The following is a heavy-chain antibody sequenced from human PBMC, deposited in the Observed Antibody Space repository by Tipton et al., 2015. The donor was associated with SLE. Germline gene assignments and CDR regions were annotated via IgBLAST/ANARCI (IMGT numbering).Heavy chain of an antibody. Sequence: SLRLSCAASGFTFSDYDMHWVRQTAGKSLEWVSTIGSVGDTFYADSVKGRFTISRENTKNSLYLQMNNLRAGDTAVYYCAREGDWGSLDYWGQGTLVTVSS. CDR2: IGSVGDT. V-gene: IGHV3-13*01. D-gene: IGHD7-27*01. CDR1: GFTFSDYD. J-gene: IGHJ4*02. CDR3: AREGDWGSLDY.